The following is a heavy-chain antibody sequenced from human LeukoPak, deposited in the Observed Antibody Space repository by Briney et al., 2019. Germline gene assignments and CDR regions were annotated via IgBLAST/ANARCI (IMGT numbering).Heavy chain of an antibody. Sequence: GGSLRLSCAASGFTFSSNWMHWVRQAPGKGLVWVSRINRDGSSTIYADSVKGRFTISRDNAKNTLYLQMISLTAEDTAVYYCARDLWGAGDCWGQGTLVTVSS. CDR3: ARDLWGAGDC. J-gene: IGHJ4*02. D-gene: IGHD1-26*01. V-gene: IGHV3-74*01. CDR1: GFTFSSNW. CDR2: INRDGSST.